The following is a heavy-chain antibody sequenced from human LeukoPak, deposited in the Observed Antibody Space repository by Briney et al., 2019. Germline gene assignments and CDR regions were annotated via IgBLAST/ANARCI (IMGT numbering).Heavy chain of an antibody. D-gene: IGHD3-10*01. CDR3: ARNYGSGRRHPRFDY. Sequence: SETLSLTCTVSGGSISSYYWSWIRQPAGKGLEWIGRIYTSGSTNYNPPLKSRVTIAVDTSKNQYSPKLSSVTAADTAVYCCARNYGSGRRHPRFDYWGQGTLVTVSS. V-gene: IGHV4-4*07. CDR2: IYTSGST. CDR1: GGSISSYY. J-gene: IGHJ4*02.